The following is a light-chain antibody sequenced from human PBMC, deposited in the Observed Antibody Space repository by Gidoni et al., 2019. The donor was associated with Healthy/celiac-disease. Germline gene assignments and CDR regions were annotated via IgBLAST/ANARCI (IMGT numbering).Light chain of an antibody. CDR2: WAS. CDR3: QQYYSTPFT. V-gene: IGKV4-1*01. Sequence: DIVMTQSPDSLAVSLGERATINCKSSQSVLYSSNNKNYLAWYQQKPGKPPKLLIYWASTRESWVPDRFIGSGSGTDFTLTISSLQAEDVAVYYCQQYYSTPFTFGPGTKVDIK. J-gene: IGKJ3*01. CDR1: QSVLYSSNNKNY.